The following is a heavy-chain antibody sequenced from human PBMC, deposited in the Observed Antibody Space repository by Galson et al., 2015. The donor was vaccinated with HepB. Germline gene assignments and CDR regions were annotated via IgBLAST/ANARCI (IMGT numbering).Heavy chain of an antibody. J-gene: IGHJ6*03. CDR2: ISYTADTI. CDR1: GFTFSDYH. V-gene: IGHV3-11*01. CDR3: ARAAHYYYFYMDV. Sequence: SLRLSCAASGFTFSDYHMSWIRQAPGKGLEWFSFISYTADTIDYADSVKGRFTISRDNAKNSLYLQMNSLRAEDTAVYYCARAAHYYYFYMDVWGKGTTVTVSS.